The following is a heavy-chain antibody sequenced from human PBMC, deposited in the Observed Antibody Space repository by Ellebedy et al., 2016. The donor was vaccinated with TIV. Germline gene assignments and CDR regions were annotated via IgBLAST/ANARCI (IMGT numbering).Heavy chain of an antibody. Sequence: SETLSLTCTVSGGSISSYYWSWIRQHPGKGLEWIGYIYYSGSTYYNPSLKSRVTISVDTSKNQFPLKLSSVTAADTAVYYCARSLLLPHDAFDIWGQGTMVTVSS. CDR3: ARSLLLPHDAFDI. CDR2: IYYSGST. CDR1: GGSISSYY. J-gene: IGHJ3*02. V-gene: IGHV4-59*06. D-gene: IGHD3-22*01.